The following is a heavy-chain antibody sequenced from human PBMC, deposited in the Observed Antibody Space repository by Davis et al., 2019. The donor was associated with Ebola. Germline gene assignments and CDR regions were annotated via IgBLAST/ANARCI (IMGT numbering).Heavy chain of an antibody. V-gene: IGHV4-39*07. J-gene: IGHJ5*01. Sequence: SETLSLTCSVPGGSITSSTRYYWGWIRQPPGQGLEWIASIYHTGDTYYNPSFQSRVTISVYTFKNQLSLRVNSVTAADTAVYYCARDFSHWYGGSRYDSWGQGTLVTVSS. CDR1: GGSITSSTRYY. D-gene: IGHD6-13*01. CDR2: IYHTGDT. CDR3: ARDFSHWYGGSRYDS.